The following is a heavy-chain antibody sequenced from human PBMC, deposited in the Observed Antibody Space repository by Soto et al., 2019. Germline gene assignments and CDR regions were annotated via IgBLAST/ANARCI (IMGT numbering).Heavy chain of an antibody. D-gene: IGHD3-3*01. V-gene: IGHV3-23*01. J-gene: IGHJ4*02. CDR1: GFTFSSYA. CDR2: ISGSGGST. Sequence: PGGSLRLSCAASGFTFSSYAMSWVRQAPGKGLEWVSAISGSGGSTYYADSVKGRFTISRDNSKNMLYLQMNSLRAEDSAVYYCATGRFLEWLPYFDYWGQGTLVTVSS. CDR3: ATGRFLEWLPYFDY.